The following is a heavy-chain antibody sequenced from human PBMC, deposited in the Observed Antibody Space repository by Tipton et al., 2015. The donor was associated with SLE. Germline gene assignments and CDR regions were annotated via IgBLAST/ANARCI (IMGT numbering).Heavy chain of an antibody. Sequence: GLVKPSETLSLTCTVSGGSISSSSYYWGWIRQPAGKGLEWIGHIYTSGSTNYNPSLKSRVTISVDTSKNQFSLKLSSVTAADTAVYYCARDSSSWSFYGMDVWGQGTTVTVSS. CDR3: ARDSSSWSFYGMDV. V-gene: IGHV4-61*02. D-gene: IGHD6-13*01. CDR2: IYTSGST. J-gene: IGHJ6*02. CDR1: GGSISSSSYY.